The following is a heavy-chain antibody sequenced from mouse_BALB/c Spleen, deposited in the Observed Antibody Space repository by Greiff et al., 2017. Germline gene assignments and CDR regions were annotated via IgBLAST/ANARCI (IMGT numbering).Heavy chain of an antibody. Sequence: EVHLVESGGGLVQPGGSLRLSCATSGFTFTDYYMSWVRQPPGKALEWLGFIRNKANGYTTEYSASVKGRFTISRDNSQSILYLQMNALRAEDSATYYCARGSGKNDGSSYDYAMDYWGQGTSVTVSS. CDR1: GFTFTDYY. CDR3: ARGSGKNDGSSYDYAMDY. J-gene: IGHJ4*01. V-gene: IGHV7-3*02. CDR2: IRNKANGYTT. D-gene: IGHD1-1*01.